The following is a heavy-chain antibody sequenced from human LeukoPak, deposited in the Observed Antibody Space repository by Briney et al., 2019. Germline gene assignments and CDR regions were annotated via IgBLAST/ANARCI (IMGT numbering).Heavy chain of an antibody. V-gene: IGHV4-4*02. D-gene: IGHD6-19*01. CDR2: IYRSGTT. CDR1: GGSISSTNW. CDR3: ARRSPYSTGWSSYFDY. J-gene: IGHJ4*02. Sequence: SETLSLTCSVSGGSISSTNWWSWVRQPPGKGLEWIGEIYRSGTTNYKPSLKSRVTISLDKSRNHFSLKLTSVTAADSAVYYCARRSPYSTGWSSYFDYWGQGALVTVSS.